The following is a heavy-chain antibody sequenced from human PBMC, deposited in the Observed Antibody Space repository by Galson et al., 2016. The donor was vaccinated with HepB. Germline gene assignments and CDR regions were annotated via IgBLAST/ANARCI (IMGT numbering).Heavy chain of an antibody. CDR1: GYSFTSYN. J-gene: IGHJ5*02. V-gene: IGHV1-46*01. CDR3: ARDQGPARNWFDP. CDR2: IYGSGGGT. Sequence: SCKASGYSFTSYNIHWVRQAPGQGLEWMGLIYGSGGGTDYAQKFQGRVTITRDTSTSTVYMELSGLTSDDRAVYYCARDQGPARNWFDPWGPGTLVTVSS.